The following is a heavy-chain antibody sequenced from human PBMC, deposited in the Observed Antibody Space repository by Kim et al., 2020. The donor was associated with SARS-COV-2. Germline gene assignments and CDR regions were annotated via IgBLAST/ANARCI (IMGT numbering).Heavy chain of an antibody. D-gene: IGHD6-13*01. V-gene: IGHV7-4-1*02. J-gene: IGHJ1*01. CDR1: GYTFTSYA. CDR3: ARTAELSSSWYRSNEYFQH. CDR2: INTNTGNP. Sequence: ASVKVSCKASGYTFTSYAMNWVRQAPGQGLEWMGWINTNTGNPTYAQGFTGRFVFSLDTSVSTAYLQISSLKAEDTAVYYCARTAELSSSWYRSNEYFQHWGQGTLVTVSS.